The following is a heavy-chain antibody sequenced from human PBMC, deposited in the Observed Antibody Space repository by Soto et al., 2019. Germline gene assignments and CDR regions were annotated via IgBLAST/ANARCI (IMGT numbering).Heavy chain of an antibody. CDR2: IRYDGSDT. D-gene: IGHD3-10*01. CDR1: GFKFNSYG. CDR3: ARDRFGGTEGTNWPDP. V-gene: IGHV3-33*01. J-gene: IGHJ5*02. Sequence: QEQLVQSGGGVVQPGRSLRLSCAASGFKFNSYGMHWVRQAPGKGLEWVAVIRYDGSDTSYGDSVKGRFTISRDNSKNTLHLQMSSLRVDDTAVYYCARDRFGGTEGTNWPDPWGQGSLVTVSS.